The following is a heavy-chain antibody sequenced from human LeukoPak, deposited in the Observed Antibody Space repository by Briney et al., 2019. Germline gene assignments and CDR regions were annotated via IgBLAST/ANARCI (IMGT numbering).Heavy chain of an antibody. CDR3: ARDFSLPYYYDSSGYSDDAFDI. D-gene: IGHD3-22*01. CDR1: GFTFSSYS. J-gene: IGHJ3*02. Sequence: GGSLRLSCAASGFTFSSYSMNWVRQAPGKGLEWVSSISTSSIYIYYADSVKGRFTISRDNAKNSLYLQMNSLRAEDTAVYYCARDFSLPYYYDSSGYSDDAFDIWGQGTVVIVSS. V-gene: IGHV3-21*01. CDR2: ISTSSIYI.